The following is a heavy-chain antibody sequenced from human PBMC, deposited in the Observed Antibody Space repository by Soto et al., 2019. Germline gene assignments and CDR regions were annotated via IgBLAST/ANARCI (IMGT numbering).Heavy chain of an antibody. D-gene: IGHD6-13*01. CDR1: GFTFSSYA. Sequence: QVQLVESGGGVVQPGRSLRLSCAASGFTFSSYAMHWVRQAPGKGLEWVAVISYDGSNKYYADSVKGRFTISRDNSKNTLYLQMNSLRAEDTAVYYCAVIVAAGNFDYWGQGTLVTVSS. CDR3: AVIVAAGNFDY. CDR2: ISYDGSNK. J-gene: IGHJ4*02. V-gene: IGHV3-30-3*01.